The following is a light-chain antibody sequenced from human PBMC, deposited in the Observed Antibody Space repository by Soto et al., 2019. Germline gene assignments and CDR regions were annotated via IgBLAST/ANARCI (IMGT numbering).Light chain of an antibody. CDR2: GAS. J-gene: IGKJ1*01. V-gene: IGKV3-20*01. Sequence: EIVLTQSPCTLSFSPVERATLSCRASQSVSSGYLAWYQQKCGQAPRLLIYGASSRAPGIPDRFSGSGSGADFTLTINRLEPEDFAVYYCQQYDSSPRTFGQGTKVDIK. CDR3: QQYDSSPRT. CDR1: QSVSSGY.